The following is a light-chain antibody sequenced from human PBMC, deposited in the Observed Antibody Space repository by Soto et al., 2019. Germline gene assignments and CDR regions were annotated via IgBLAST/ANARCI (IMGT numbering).Light chain of an antibody. V-gene: IGLV2-14*01. J-gene: IGLJ2*01. CDR1: SSDVGAYGF. CDR2: DVT. CDR3: SSYTTRSTLV. Sequence: QSALTQPASVSGSPGQSITISCTGTSSDVGAYGFVSWYQHYPGKAPKLVTFDVTHRPPGISDRFSGSKSANTASLTISGLQAEDEAFYYCSSYTTRSTLVFGGGTQLTVL.